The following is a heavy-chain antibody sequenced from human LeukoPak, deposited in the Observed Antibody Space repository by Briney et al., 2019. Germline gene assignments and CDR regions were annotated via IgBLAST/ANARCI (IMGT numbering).Heavy chain of an antibody. Sequence: PGGSLRLSCAASGFTFSSYSMNWVRQAPGKGLEWVSSISSSSSYIYYADSVKGRFTISRDNAKNSLYLQMNSLRAEDTAVYYCARGVYLTKNFDYWGQGTLVTVSS. CDR2: ISSSSSYI. CDR1: GFTFSSYS. V-gene: IGHV3-21*01. J-gene: IGHJ4*02. D-gene: IGHD4/OR15-4a*01. CDR3: ARGVYLTKNFDY.